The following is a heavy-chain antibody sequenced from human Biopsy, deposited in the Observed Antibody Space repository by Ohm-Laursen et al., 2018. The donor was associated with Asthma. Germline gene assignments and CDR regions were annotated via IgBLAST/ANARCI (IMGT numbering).Heavy chain of an antibody. J-gene: IGHJ3*02. Sequence: TLSLTCSTSGGSIKSSLWTWIRQPPGKGLEWIGYSGNTNYNPSLKSRVTISVDTSKNQVSLELRSVSSSDTAVYYCARLWDYYDSRAPGGDAFDIWGQGTMVSVSS. V-gene: IGHV4-59*01. D-gene: IGHD3-22*01. CDR2: SGNT. CDR3: ARLWDYYDSRAPGGDAFDI. CDR1: GGSIKSSL.